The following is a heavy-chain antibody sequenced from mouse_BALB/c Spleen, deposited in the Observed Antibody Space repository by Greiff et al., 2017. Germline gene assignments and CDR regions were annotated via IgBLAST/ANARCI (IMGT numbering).Heavy chain of an antibody. D-gene: IGHD2-1*01. CDR3: ARDGNGFAY. Sequence: EVQRVESGPGLVKPSQSLSLTCTVTGYSITSDYAWNWIRQFPGNKLEWMGYISYSGSTSYNPSLKSRISITRDTSKNQFFLQLNSVTTEDTATYYCARDGNGFAYWGQGTLVTVSA. CDR2: ISYSGST. J-gene: IGHJ3*01. V-gene: IGHV3-2*02. CDR1: GYSITSDYA.